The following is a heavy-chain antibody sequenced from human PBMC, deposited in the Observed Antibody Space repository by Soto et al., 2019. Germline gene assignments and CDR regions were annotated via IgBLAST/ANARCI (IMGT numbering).Heavy chain of an antibody. CDR3: SKDDGGVWSAPRGGSYPYFGMDV. D-gene: IGHD3-3*01. CDR1: GFIFDDHA. V-gene: IGHV3-9*01. CDR2: ISWDSGIT. Sequence: GGSLRLSCAGSGFIFDDHAMHWVRQVPGRGLEWVSGISWDSGITDYGDSVKGRFTISRDNAKNSLYLQMNSLRPEDTAIYYCSKDDGGVWSAPRGGSYPYFGMDVWGQGTTVTVSS. J-gene: IGHJ6*02.